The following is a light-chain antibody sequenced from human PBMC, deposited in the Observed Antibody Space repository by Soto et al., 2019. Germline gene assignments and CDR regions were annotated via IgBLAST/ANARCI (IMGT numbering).Light chain of an antibody. CDR2: GAS. V-gene: IGKV3-20*01. J-gene: IGKJ4*01. Sequence: DIVLTQSPGTLSLSPGERATLSCRASQPVAKNYLAWYQQQHGQAPRLLIFGASSRATGIPDRFSGSGSGTDFTLTINRLEPGDFALYYCQQYASAPLTFGGGTKVEIK. CDR1: QPVAKNY. CDR3: QQYASAPLT.